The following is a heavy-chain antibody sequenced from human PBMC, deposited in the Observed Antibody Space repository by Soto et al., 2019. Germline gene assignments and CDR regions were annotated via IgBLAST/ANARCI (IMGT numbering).Heavy chain of an antibody. D-gene: IGHD3-3*01. CDR3: ARTRDFWSGNDAVDI. CDR2: MYYSGST. CDR1: CCSVRSGTYY. J-gene: IGHJ3*02. V-gene: IGHV4-61*01. Sequence: PSETLFPTFTVFCCSVRSGTYYWSWVGQPPGKGLEWIAYMYYSGSTNYNPSLKSRVTISLDTSKNQFSLKLSSVTAADTAVYFCARTRDFWSGNDAVDIWGQGTMVT.